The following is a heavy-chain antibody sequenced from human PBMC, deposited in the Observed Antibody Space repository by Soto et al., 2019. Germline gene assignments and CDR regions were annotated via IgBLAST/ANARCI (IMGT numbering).Heavy chain of an antibody. D-gene: IGHD2-15*01. V-gene: IGHV3-33*01. CDR3: ASGCSGGSCYSGEFDY. CDR1: GFTFSSYG. CDR2: IWYDGSNK. J-gene: IGHJ5*01. Sequence: GGSLRLSCAASGFTFSSYGMHWVRQAPGKGLEWVAVIWYDGSNKYYADSLKGRFTISRDNSKNTLYLQMNSLRAEDTAVYYCASGCSGGSCYSGEFDYWGQGTLVTVSS.